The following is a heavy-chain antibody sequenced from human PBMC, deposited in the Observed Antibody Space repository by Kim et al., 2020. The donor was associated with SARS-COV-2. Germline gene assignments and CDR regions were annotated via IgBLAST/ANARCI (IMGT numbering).Heavy chain of an antibody. D-gene: IGHD3-10*01. CDR3: ACYGSGSSLDY. J-gene: IGHJ4*02. Sequence: TYYADTVKGRFTISRDNSKNSLYLQMNSLRTEDTALYYCACYGSGSSLDYWGQGTLVTVSS. CDR2: T. V-gene: IGHV3-43*01.